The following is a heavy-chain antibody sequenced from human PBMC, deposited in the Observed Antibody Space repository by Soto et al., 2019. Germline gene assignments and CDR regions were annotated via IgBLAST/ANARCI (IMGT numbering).Heavy chain of an antibody. J-gene: IGHJ4*02. V-gene: IGHV1-3*01. D-gene: IGHD3-22*01. CDR1: GYTLTSYA. CDR3: AILGTYYFDNSDNYFDF. CDR2: INAGNGNT. Sequence: ASVKVSCKDSGYTLTSYAMHWVRQAPGQRLEWMGWINAGNGNTKYSQKFQGRVTITRDTSASTAYMELRGLRSEDTAVYYCAILGTYYFDNSDNYFDFWGQGTLVTVSS.